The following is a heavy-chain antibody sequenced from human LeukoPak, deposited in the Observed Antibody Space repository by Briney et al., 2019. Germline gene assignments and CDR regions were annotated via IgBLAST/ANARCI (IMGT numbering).Heavy chain of an antibody. J-gene: IGHJ3*02. D-gene: IGHD3-10*01. CDR2: IKQDGGEK. V-gene: IGHV3-7*01. Sequence: GGSLRLSCAASGFTFSNYWMNWVRQAPGKGLEWVAHIKQDGGEKSYVDSVKGRFTISRDNAKNSLHLQMNSLRAEDTAVYYCARDRDGSASHGFDAFDIWGQGTKVTVSS. CDR1: GFTFSNYW. CDR3: ARDRDGSASHGFDAFDI.